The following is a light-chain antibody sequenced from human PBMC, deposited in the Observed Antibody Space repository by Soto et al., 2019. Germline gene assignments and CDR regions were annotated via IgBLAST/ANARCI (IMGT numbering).Light chain of an antibody. CDR2: EVN. CDR1: ISDVGGYNF. J-gene: IGLJ1*01. CDR3: SSYTTSSTLV. Sequence: QSALTQPSSVSGSPGQSITISCTGTISDVGGYNFVSWYQQYPGTAPKVMIYEVNNRPSGVSDRFSGSKSGNTASLTISGLQAEDEADYYCSSYTTSSTLVFGTGTKVTV. V-gene: IGLV2-14*01.